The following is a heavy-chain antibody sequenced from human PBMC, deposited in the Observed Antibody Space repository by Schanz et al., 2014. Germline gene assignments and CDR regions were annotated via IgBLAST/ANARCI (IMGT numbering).Heavy chain of an antibody. D-gene: IGHD2-2*01. CDR3: AKDLLYGAPMPLNHLDN. Sequence: DVQLLESGGGLVQPGGSLRLSCAASGFTFSSYAMSWVRQAPGKGLEWVSGISGSGGSTYYADSVKGRFTISRDNSKNTLYLQMNSLRAEDTAVYYCAKDLLYGAPMPLNHLDNWGQGTLVTVSS. CDR1: GFTFSSYA. V-gene: IGHV3-23*01. J-gene: IGHJ4*02. CDR2: ISGSGGST.